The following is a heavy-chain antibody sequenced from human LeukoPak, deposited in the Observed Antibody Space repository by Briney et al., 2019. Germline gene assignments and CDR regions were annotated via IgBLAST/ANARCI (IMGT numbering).Heavy chain of an antibody. CDR1: GFIFSSYS. J-gene: IGHJ4*02. CDR3: ARDASALY. CDR2: IKPDGSEK. D-gene: IGHD6-19*01. Sequence: GRSLRLSCAASGFIFSSYSMNWVRQAPGKGLEWVASIKPDGSEKHYLDSVKGRFTIFRDNARDSLYLQMNSLRDDDTSVYFCARDASALYWGRGTLVTVSS. V-gene: IGHV3-7*01.